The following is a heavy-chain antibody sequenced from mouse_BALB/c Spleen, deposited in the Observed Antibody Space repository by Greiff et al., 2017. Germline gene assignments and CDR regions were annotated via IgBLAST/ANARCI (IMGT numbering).Heavy chain of an antibody. CDR3: ARDEKGPFDY. CDR2: ISDGGSYT. J-gene: IGHJ2*01. V-gene: IGHV5-4*02. CDR1: GFTFSDYY. Sequence: EVKLVESGGGLVKPGGSLKLSCAASGFTFSDYYMYWVRQTPEKRLEWVATISDGGSYTYYPDSVKGRFTISRDNAKNNLYLQMSSLKSEDTAMYYCARDEKGPFDYWGQGTTLTVSS.